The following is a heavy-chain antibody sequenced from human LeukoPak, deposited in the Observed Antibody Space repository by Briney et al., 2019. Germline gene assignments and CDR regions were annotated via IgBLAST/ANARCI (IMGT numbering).Heavy chain of an antibody. CDR3: ARVTAAMEHYFDY. D-gene: IGHD5-18*01. V-gene: IGHV4-34*01. J-gene: IGHJ4*02. CDR1: GGSFSGYY. Sequence: PSETLSLTCAVYGGSFSGYYWSWIRQPPGKGLEWIGEINHSGSTNYNPSLKSRVTISVDTSKNQFSLKLSSVTAADTAVYYCARVTAAMEHYFDYWGQGTLVTVS. CDR2: INHSGST.